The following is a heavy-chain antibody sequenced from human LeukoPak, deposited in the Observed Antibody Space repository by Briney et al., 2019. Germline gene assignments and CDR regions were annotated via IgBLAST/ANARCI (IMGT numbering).Heavy chain of an antibody. D-gene: IGHD6-13*01. J-gene: IGHJ4*02. CDR1: GFTFSSYA. CDR3: AKGTRTTSGTSFDY. V-gene: IGHV3-23*01. CDR2: ISGSGGNT. Sequence: GGSLRLSCAASGFTFSSYAMSWVRQAPGKGLEWVSSISGSGGNTYYADSVKGRFTISRDNSKNTLYLQMNSPRAEDTAVYYCAKGTRTTSGTSFDYWGQGSLVSVSS.